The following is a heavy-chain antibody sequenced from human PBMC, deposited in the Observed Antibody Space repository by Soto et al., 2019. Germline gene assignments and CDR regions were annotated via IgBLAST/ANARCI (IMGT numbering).Heavy chain of an antibody. Sequence: SDTLSLTCTVSGGSISSGCYYWSWIRQHPGKGLEWIGYIYYSGSTYYNPSLKSRVTISVDTSKNQFSLKLSSVTAADTAVYYCASNDKKFRNWFDPWGQGTLVTVSS. J-gene: IGHJ5*02. CDR3: ASNDKKFRNWFDP. V-gene: IGHV4-31*03. D-gene: IGHD2-8*01. CDR1: GGSISSGCYY. CDR2: IYYSGST.